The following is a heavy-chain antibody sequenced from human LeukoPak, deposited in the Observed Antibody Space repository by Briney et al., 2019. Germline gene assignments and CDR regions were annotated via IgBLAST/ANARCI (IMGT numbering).Heavy chain of an antibody. CDR3: ARGLEVAAGTHFDY. CDR2: MNPNSGNT. V-gene: IGHV1-8*01. D-gene: IGHD6-13*01. Sequence: ASVKVSCKASGYTFTSYDINWVRQATGQGLEWMGWMNPNSGNTGYAQKFQGRVTMTRNTSISTAYMELSSLRSEDTAVYYCARGLEVAAGTHFDYWGQGTLVTVSS. J-gene: IGHJ4*02. CDR1: GYTFTSYD.